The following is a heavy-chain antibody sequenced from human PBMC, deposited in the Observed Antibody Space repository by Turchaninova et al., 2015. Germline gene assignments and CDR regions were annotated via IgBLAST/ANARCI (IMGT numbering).Heavy chain of an antibody. J-gene: IGHJ3*02. CDR1: EYSLTELS. CDR3: ATEEEGGKSAFDI. CDR2: FDPEAGEI. Sequence: QVQLVQSGDEVKKPGASVMVSCKLSEYSLTELSMHWVRQAPGKGLGWMGGFDPEAGEIIHAQKLQGRVFMTEDTSTDTAYMELSSLRSEDTAVYYCATEEEGGKSAFDIWGQGTMVTVSS. D-gene: IGHD3-16*01. V-gene: IGHV1-24*01.